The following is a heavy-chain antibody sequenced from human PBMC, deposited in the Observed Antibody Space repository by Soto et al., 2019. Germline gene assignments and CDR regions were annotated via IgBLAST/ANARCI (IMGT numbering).Heavy chain of an antibody. D-gene: IGHD2-2*02. CDR2: INPNSGGT. CDR1: GYTFTGYY. J-gene: IGHJ4*02. CDR3: ARGCSSTSCYTFDY. V-gene: IGHV1-2*04. Sequence: ASVKVSCKASGYTFTGYYIHWVRQAPGQGLEWMGWINPNSGGTNYAQKFQAWVTMTRDTSISTAYMELTRLRSDDTAVYYCARGCSSTSCYTFDYWGQGTLVTVSS.